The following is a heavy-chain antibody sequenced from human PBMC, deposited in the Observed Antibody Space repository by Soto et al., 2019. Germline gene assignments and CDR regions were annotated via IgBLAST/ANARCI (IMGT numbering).Heavy chain of an antibody. Sequence: QVQLVESGGGVVQPGRSLRLSCAASGFTFSSFGMHWVRQAPCKGLEWVEVISYDGKIKYYGDSVKGRFTISRDNSNNTLYLQKNSLRPEDTALYYCAKEGIPVADTGCDIWGQGTMVIVSS. CDR3: AKEGIPVADTGCDI. J-gene: IGHJ3*02. CDR1: GFTFSSFG. CDR2: ISYDGKIK. V-gene: IGHV3-30*18. D-gene: IGHD6-19*01.